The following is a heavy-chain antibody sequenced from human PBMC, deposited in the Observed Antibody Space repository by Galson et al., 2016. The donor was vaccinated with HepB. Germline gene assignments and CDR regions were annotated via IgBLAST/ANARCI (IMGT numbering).Heavy chain of an antibody. CDR3: ASRDIAVAGTIFNY. CDR1: GGTFSSNA. J-gene: IGHJ4*02. CDR2: IIPIFGTA. V-gene: IGHV1-69*13. Sequence: SVKVSCKGSGGTFSSNAINWVRQAPGQGLEWMGGIIPIFGTANYAQKFQGRVTMTADEYTTTAYMELSSLRSEDTAVYYCASRDIAVAGTIFNYWGQGTLVTVSS. D-gene: IGHD6-19*01.